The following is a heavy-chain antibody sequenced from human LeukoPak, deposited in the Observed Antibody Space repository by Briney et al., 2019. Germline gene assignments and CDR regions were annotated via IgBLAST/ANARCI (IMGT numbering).Heavy chain of an antibody. CDR3: ARTSIAARRANAFDI. CDR1: GGSIKSNNW. D-gene: IGHD6-6*01. CDR2: IYHSGST. Sequence: SGTLSLTCAVSGGSIKSNNWWSWVRQPPGKGLEWIGEIYHSGSTYYNPSLKSRVTISVDRSKSQFSLKLSSVTAADTAVYYCARTSIAARRANAFDIWGQGTMVTVSS. J-gene: IGHJ3*02. V-gene: IGHV4-4*02.